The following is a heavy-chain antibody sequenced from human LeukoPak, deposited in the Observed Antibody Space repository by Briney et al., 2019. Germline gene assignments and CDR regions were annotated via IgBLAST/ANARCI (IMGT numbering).Heavy chain of an antibody. CDR2: MNPNSSNT. CDR3: ARGYYKGVRGVLSRLNWFDP. V-gene: IGHV1-8*01. D-gene: IGHD3-10*01. J-gene: IGHJ5*02. CDR1: GYTFTSYD. Sequence: ASVKVSCKXSGYTFTSYDINWVRQATGQGLEWMGWMNPNSSNTGYAQKFQGRVTMTRNTSISTAYMELSSLRSEDTAVYYCARGYYKGVRGVLSRLNWFDPWGQGTLVTVSS.